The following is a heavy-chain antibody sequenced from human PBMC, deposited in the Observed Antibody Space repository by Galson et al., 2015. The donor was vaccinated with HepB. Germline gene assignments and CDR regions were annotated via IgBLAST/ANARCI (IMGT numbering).Heavy chain of an antibody. J-gene: IGHJ3*02. V-gene: IGHV5-10-1*01. Sequence: QSGAEVKKPGESLRISCKGSGYSFTSYWISWERQMPGKGLEWMGRIDPSDSYTNYSPSFQGHVTISADRSISTAYLQWSSLKASDTAMYYCARLGYCSGGSCADAFDIWGQGTMVTVSS. CDR2: IDPSDSYT. CDR3: ARLGYCSGGSCADAFDI. CDR1: GYSFTSYW. D-gene: IGHD2-15*01.